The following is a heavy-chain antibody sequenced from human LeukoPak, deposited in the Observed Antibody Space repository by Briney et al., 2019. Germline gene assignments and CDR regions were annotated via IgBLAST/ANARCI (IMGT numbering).Heavy chain of an antibody. J-gene: IGHJ6*02. Sequence: GGSLRLSCAASGFTFSDYNMNWVRQAPGKGLEWVSYITDSGNIIHCADSVKGRFTISRDNAKNSLYLQMNSLRAEDTAVYYCARSIGLTGGGVDVWGQGTTVTVSS. V-gene: IGHV3-11*01. D-gene: IGHD3-9*01. CDR2: ITDSGNII. CDR3: ARSIGLTGGGVDV. CDR1: GFTFSDYN.